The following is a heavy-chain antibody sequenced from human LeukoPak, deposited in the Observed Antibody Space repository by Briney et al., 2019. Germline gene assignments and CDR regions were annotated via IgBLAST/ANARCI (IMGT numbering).Heavy chain of an antibody. CDR3: VRENNDFDS. J-gene: IGHJ4*02. Sequence: GGSLRLSCTASGFTFSDYAMHWVRQAPGKGLEWVAFISYDGSDIFYADSVKGRFTISRDNSKNTVYLRMNSLRAEDTAVYYCVRENNDFDSWGQGTLVTASS. V-gene: IGHV3-30-3*01. CDR1: GFTFSDYA. CDR2: ISYDGSDI. D-gene: IGHD2-8*01.